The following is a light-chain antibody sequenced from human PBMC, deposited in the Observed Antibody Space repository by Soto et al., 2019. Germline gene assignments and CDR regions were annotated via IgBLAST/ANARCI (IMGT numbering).Light chain of an antibody. CDR3: QKYNSALLT. CDR1: QGISNH. V-gene: IGKV1-27*01. Sequence: DIQLTQSPSSLSASVGDRVTITCRASQGISNHLAWYQQKPGKIPKLLIYATSTLQSGVASRFSGGGSGTDFTLTISSLQPEDVATYFCQKYNSALLTFGGGTKVVIK. J-gene: IGKJ4*01. CDR2: ATS.